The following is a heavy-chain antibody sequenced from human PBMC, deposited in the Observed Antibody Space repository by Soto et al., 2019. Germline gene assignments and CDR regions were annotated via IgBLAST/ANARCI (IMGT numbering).Heavy chain of an antibody. V-gene: IGHV4-39*01. CDR3: ARQIGRGSWSLDH. D-gene: IGHD6-13*01. J-gene: IGHJ4*02. CDR2: VYYTGRT. Sequence: QVQLQESGPGLVKPAETLSLTCTVSGGSISTSDYWWAWIRQSPGKGLEWIGSVYYTGRTHYNPSLNSRVTISVDTSENQFSLNLRSVTAADTAVYYCARQIGRGSWSLDHWGRGTLVTVSS. CDR1: GGSISTSDYW.